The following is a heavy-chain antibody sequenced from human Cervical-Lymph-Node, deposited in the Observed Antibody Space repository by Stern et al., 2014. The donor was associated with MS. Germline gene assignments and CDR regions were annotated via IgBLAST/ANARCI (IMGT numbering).Heavy chain of an antibody. D-gene: IGHD6-13*01. Sequence: VQLVESRAEVTQPGSSVKVSCKASGGTFSKFPSSWVRQAPGQGLEWMDGTFPVLGPPTYAQEFRCRVTITADVSPSTVYMELSSLRSDDTAVYYCALSSETSDRWYSLGYDLWGQGTLVTVSS. V-gene: IGHV1-69*01. CDR3: ALSSETSDRWYSLGYDL. CDR2: TFPVLGPP. CDR1: GGTFSKFP. J-gene: IGHJ5*02.